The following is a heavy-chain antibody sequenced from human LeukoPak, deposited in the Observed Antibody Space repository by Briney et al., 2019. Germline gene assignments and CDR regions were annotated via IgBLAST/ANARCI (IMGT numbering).Heavy chain of an antibody. CDR1: GFTFGDYL. D-gene: IGHD6-19*01. J-gene: IGHJ4*02. CDR3: SRGSGWLSVY. V-gene: IGHV3-49*03. CDR2: ISGGTT. Sequence: GGSLRLSCTASGFTFGDYLMSWFRQAPGKGLEWIGFISGGTTEYAASVKGRFTISRDDSTSIAYLQMNSLTTEDTAAYYCSRGSGWLSVYWGQGTLVTVSS.